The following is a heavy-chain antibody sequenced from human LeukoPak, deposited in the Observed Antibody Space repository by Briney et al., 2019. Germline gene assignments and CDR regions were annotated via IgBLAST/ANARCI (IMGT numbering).Heavy chain of an antibody. CDR2: IVVGSGNT. J-gene: IGHJ4*02. CDR1: GFTFTSSA. D-gene: IGHD1-26*01. Sequence: ASVKVSCKASGFTFTSSAVQWVRQARGQRLEWVGWIVVGSGNTNYAQKFQERVTITRDTSTSTAYMELSSLRSEGTAVYYCAAERAYSGSYYGDAYFDYWGQGTLVTVSS. CDR3: AAERAYSGSYYGDAYFDY. V-gene: IGHV1-58*01.